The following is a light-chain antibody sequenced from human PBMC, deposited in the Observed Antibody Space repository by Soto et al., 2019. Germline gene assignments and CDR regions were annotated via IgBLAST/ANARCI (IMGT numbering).Light chain of an antibody. V-gene: IGKV3-20*01. CDR3: QHYGSSPPSWT. CDR2: GAS. CDR1: QSVNSN. J-gene: IGKJ1*01. Sequence: EIVMTQSPATLSVSPGERATLSCRASQSVNSNLAWYQQKPGQAPRLLIYGASSRATGIPDRFSGSGSGTDFTLTISRLEPEDFAVYYCQHYGSSPPSWTFGQGTKVEIK.